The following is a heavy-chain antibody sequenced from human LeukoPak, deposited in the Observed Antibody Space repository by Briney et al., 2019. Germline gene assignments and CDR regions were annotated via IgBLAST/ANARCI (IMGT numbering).Heavy chain of an antibody. CDR3: ARGKITVTTSWFDP. CDR1: GGSISSSSYY. Sequence: SETLSLTCTVSGGSISSSSYYWGWIRQPPGKGLEWIGSIYYSGSTYYNPSLKSRVTISVDTSKNQFSLKLSSVTAADTAVYYCARGKITVTTSWFDPWGQGTLVTVSS. V-gene: IGHV4-39*07. CDR2: IYYSGST. D-gene: IGHD4-17*01. J-gene: IGHJ5*02.